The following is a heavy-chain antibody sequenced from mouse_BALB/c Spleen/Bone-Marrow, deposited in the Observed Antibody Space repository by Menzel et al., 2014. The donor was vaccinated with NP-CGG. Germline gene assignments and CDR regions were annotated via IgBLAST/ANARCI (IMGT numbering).Heavy chain of an antibody. D-gene: IGHD1-1*01. V-gene: IGHV5-17*02. Sequence: EVNVVESGGGLVQPGGSRKLSCAASGFTFSSFGMHWVRQAPEKGLEWVAYISSGSSTIYYADTVMGRFTISRDNPKNTLFPRMGSLRSEGTAMYYCARSGSSSGCFGYWGQGATLTGSS. CDR3: ARSGSSSGCFGY. CDR2: ISSGSSTI. CDR1: GFTFSSFG. J-gene: IGHJ2*01.